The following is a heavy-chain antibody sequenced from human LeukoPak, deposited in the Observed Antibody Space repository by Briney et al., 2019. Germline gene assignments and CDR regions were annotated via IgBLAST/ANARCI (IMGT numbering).Heavy chain of an antibody. D-gene: IGHD2-15*01. CDR2: ISSSSSYT. Sequence: LSLTCSVSGGSISGYYWSWIRQPPGKGLEWVSYISSSSSYTNYADSVKGRFTISRDNAKNSLYLQMNSLRAEDTAVYYCARNDLGYCSGGSCYSDFFDYWGQGTLVTVSS. J-gene: IGHJ4*02. CDR1: GGSISGYY. CDR3: ARNDLGYCSGGSCYSDFFDY. V-gene: IGHV3-11*06.